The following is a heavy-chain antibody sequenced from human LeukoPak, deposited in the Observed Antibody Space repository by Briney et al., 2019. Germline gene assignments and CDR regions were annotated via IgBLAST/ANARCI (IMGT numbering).Heavy chain of an antibody. D-gene: IGHD3-22*01. CDR3: ARDLAYYYDSSGSPGFDY. CDR2: IIPILGIA. V-gene: IGHV1-69*04. J-gene: IGHJ4*02. Sequence: EASVKVSCKASGGTFGSYAISWVRQAPGQGLEWMGRIIPILGIANYAQKFQGRVTITADKSTSTAYMELSSLRSEDTAVYYCARDLAYYYDSSGSPGFDYWGQGTLVTVSS. CDR1: GGTFGSYA.